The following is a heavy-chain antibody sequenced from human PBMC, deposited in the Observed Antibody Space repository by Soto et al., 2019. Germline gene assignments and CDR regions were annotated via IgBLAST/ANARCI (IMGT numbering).Heavy chain of an antibody. CDR2: IFYSGSA. V-gene: IGHV4-39*02. Sequence: QLQLQESGPGLVKPSETLSLTCSVSGGSISNPIYYWAWIRQPPGKGLEWIGSIFYSGSAYYNPSPKCQVTTAVATYQNHFSLRLSSVTAADPAVYYCAGRTSLTSVEIFSGGLSGYNWVDPWGRGTLVTVSS. D-gene: IGHD3-3*01. CDR3: AGRTSLTSVEIFSGGLSGYNWVDP. J-gene: IGHJ5*01. CDR1: GGSISNPIYY.